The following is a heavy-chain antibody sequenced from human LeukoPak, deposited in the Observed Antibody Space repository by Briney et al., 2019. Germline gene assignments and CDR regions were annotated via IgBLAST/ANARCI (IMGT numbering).Heavy chain of an antibody. Sequence: ASETLSLTCAVSGASFRGYYWSWIRQSPGKGLEWIGEIFHTGSTNYNPSLKSRVTISIDTSKQQLYLKLSSVTAADTAVYYCAREEGGNSYWGQGTLVTVST. CDR1: GASFRGYY. CDR3: AREEGGNSY. CDR2: IFHTGST. V-gene: IGHV4-34*12. J-gene: IGHJ4*02. D-gene: IGHD4-23*01.